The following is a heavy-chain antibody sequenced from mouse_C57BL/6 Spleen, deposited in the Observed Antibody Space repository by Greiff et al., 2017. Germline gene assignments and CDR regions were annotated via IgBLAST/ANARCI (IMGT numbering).Heavy chain of an antibody. V-gene: IGHV1-54*01. CDR3: ARHYYGSSWDY. D-gene: IGHD1-1*01. J-gene: IGHJ4*01. CDR2: INPGSGGT. Sequence: QVQLQQSGAELVRPGTSVKVSCKASGYAFTNYLIEWVKQRPGQGLEWIGVINPGSGGTNYNEKFKGKATLTADKSSSTAYMQLSSLTSEDSAVYFCARHYYGSSWDYWGQGTSVTVSS. CDR1: GYAFTNYL.